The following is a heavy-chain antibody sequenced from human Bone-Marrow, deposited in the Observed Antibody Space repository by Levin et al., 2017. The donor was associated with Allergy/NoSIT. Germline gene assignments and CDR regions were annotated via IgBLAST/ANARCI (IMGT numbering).Heavy chain of an antibody. Sequence: GGSLRLSCVASGFTFSDVWMSWVRQAPGKGLEWFGRIKRKSDGETTEYAAPARGRFSISRDDSRNMLYLQMNSLKTADTGVYHCVTFSFGVADVDYWGQGTLVTVSS. J-gene: IGHJ4*02. CDR1: GFTFSDVW. CDR3: VTFSFGVADVDY. V-gene: IGHV3-15*01. CDR2: IKRKSDGETT. D-gene: IGHD3-3*01.